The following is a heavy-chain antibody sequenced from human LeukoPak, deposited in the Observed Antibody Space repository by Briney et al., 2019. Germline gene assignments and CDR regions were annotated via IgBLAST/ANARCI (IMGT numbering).Heavy chain of an antibody. CDR2: IIPIFGTA. CDR3: AREVRDWNEYFDY. Sequence: SVKVSCKASGGTFSSYAISWVRQAPGQGLEWMGGIIPIFGTANYAQKFQGRVTITTDESTSTAHMELSSLRPEDTAVYYCAREVRDWNEYFDYWGQGTLVTVSS. CDR1: GGTFSSYA. J-gene: IGHJ4*02. V-gene: IGHV1-69*05. D-gene: IGHD1-1*01.